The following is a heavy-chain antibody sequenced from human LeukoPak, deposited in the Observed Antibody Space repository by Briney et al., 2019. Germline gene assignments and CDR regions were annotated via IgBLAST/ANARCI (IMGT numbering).Heavy chain of an antibody. J-gene: IGHJ2*01. CDR1: GFTFDDYG. CDR2: INWNGGST. D-gene: IGHD3-22*01. CDR3: ARVSYYYDSSGYYGGYWYFDL. V-gene: IGHV3-20*04. Sequence: GGSLRLSCAASGFTFDDYGMSWVRQAPGKGLEWVSGINWNGGSTGYADSVKGRFTISRDNSKNTLYLQMNSLRAEDTAVYYCARVSYYYDSSGYYGGYWYFDLWGRGTLVTVSS.